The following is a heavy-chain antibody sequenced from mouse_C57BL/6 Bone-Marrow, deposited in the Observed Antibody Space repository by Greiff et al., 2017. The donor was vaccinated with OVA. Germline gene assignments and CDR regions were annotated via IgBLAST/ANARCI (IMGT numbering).Heavy chain of an antibody. CDR2: IDPSDSYT. J-gene: IGHJ3*01. V-gene: IGHV1-50*01. CDR1: GYTFTSYW. D-gene: IGHD1-1*01. Sequence: VQLQQPGAELVKPGASVKLSCKASGYTFTSYWMQWVKQRPGQGLEWIGEIDPSDSYTNYNQKFKGKATLTVDTSSSTAYMQLSSLTSEDTAIYYCAREPGSSPWFAYWGQGTLVTVSA. CDR3: AREPGSSPWFAY.